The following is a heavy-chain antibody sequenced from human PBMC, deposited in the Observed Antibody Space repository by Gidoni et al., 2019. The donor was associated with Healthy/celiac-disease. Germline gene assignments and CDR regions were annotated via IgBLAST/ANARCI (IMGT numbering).Heavy chain of an antibody. D-gene: IGHD2-15*01. CDR2: IWYDGSNK. J-gene: IGHJ5*02. CDR1: GFTFSSYG. CDR3: AREGQYCSGGSCYPSWFDP. Sequence: QVQLVESGGGVVQPGRSLRLSCAASGFTFSSYGMHWVRQAPGKGLEWVAVIWYDGSNKFYADYVKGRFTISRDNSKNTLYLQMNSLRAEDTAVYYCAREGQYCSGGSCYPSWFDPWGQGTLVTVSS. V-gene: IGHV3-33*01.